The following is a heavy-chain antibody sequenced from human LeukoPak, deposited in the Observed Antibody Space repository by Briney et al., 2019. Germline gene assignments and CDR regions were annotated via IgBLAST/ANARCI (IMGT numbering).Heavy chain of an antibody. J-gene: IGHJ5*02. CDR1: GGTFSSYA. V-gene: IGHV1-69*04. CDR2: IIPILGIA. Sequence: GSSVKVSCKASGGTFSSYAISWVRQAPGRGLEWMGRIIPILGIANYAQKFQGRVTITADKSTSTAYMELSSLRSEDTAVYYCAILSGSYDWFDPWGQGTLVTVSS. D-gene: IGHD1-26*01. CDR3: AILSGSYDWFDP.